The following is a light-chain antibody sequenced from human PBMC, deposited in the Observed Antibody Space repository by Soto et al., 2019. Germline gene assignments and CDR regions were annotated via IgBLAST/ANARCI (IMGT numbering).Light chain of an antibody. CDR2: KTS. J-gene: IGKJ1*01. V-gene: IGKV1-5*03. Sequence: DIQMTQSPSTLSASVGDRVTITCRASQSIGVWLAWYQQKPGTAPKLLIYKTSTLDSGVPLRFSGSGSGTEFTLTISSLQPDDFVTYYCQQYINYFRTFGQGTKVDIK. CDR1: QSIGVW. CDR3: QQYINYFRT.